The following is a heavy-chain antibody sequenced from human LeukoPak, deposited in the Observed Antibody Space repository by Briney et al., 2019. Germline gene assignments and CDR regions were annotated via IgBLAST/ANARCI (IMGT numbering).Heavy chain of an antibody. Sequence: ASVKVSFKASGYTFTAYYMHWVRQAPGQGLEWMGWINANSGATNYEQKFQGRVTMTRDTSISTAYMELSRLRSDDTAVYYCARENRGGTSISSHIYYFDYWGQGTLVTVSS. V-gene: IGHV1-2*02. J-gene: IGHJ4*02. D-gene: IGHD1-14*01. CDR1: GYTFTAYY. CDR3: ARENRGGTSISSHIYYFDY. CDR2: INANSGAT.